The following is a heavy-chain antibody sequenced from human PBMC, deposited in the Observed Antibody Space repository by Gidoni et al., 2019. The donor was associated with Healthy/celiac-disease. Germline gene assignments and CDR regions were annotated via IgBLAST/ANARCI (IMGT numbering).Heavy chain of an antibody. D-gene: IGHD4-17*01. V-gene: IGHV4-38-2*02. CDR3: ARDFGYGDYDVYFQH. CDR1: GYSIISGYY. CDR2: IYHSGRT. J-gene: IGHJ1*01. Sequence: QVQLQESGPGLVKPSETLSLTCAVSGYSIISGYYWGCIRQPPGKGLEWIGSIYHSGRTYYNPSLKSRVTISVDTSKNQFSLKLSSVTAADTAVYYCARDFGYGDYDVYFQHWGQGTLVTVSS.